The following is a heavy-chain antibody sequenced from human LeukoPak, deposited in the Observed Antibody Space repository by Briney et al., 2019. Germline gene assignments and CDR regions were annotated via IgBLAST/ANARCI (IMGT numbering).Heavy chain of an antibody. Sequence: GGSLRLSCAASGXTFTNYGMHWVRQAPGKGLEWVALITYDGYYKYYSDSVKGRFTISSDTSKNTLYLQMNSLRAEDTAVYYCARDLSPVVRASPMGYWGQGTPVTVSS. V-gene: IGHV3-30*03. J-gene: IGHJ4*02. CDR2: ITYDGYYK. D-gene: IGHD3-10*01. CDR1: GXTFTNYG. CDR3: ARDLSPVVRASPMGY.